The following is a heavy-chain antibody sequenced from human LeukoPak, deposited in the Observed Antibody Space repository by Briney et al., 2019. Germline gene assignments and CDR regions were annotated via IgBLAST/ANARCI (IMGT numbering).Heavy chain of an antibody. CDR3: AGHYYDSSGYCLDY. J-gene: IGHJ4*02. CDR1: GGSISSGGYY. Sequence: PSQTLSLTCTVSGGSISSGGYYWSWIRQHPGKGLEWIGYIYYSGSTYYNPSLKSRVTISVDTSKNQFSLKLSSVTAADTAVYYCAGHYYDSSGYCLDYWGQGTLVTVSS. D-gene: IGHD3-22*01. CDR2: IYYSGST. V-gene: IGHV4-31*03.